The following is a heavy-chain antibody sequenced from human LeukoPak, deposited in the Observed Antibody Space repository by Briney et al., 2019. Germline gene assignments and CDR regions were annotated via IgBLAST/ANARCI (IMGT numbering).Heavy chain of an antibody. CDR1: GFNFGDYS. V-gene: IGHV3-49*04. CDR3: TREFFDILTGDFHYFDY. J-gene: IGHJ4*02. D-gene: IGHD3-9*01. Sequence: GGSLRLSCEASGFNFGDYSMAWVRQAPGKGLEWVGFIRSKTYGGTSEYAASVKGRFIMSRDDSKTIAYLQMNSLKTGDTAVYYCTREFFDILTGDFHYFDYWGQGTLVAVSS. CDR2: IRSKTYGGTS.